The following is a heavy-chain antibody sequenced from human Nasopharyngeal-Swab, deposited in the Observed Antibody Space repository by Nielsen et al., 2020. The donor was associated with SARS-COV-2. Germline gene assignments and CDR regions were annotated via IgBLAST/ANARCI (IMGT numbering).Heavy chain of an antibody. J-gene: IGHJ4*02. CDR2: FDPEDGET. D-gene: IGHD5/OR15-5a*01. CDR1: GYTLTELS. Sequence: ASVNVSCKVSGYTLTELSMHWVRQAPGKGLEWMGGFDPEDGETIYAQKFQGRVTMTEDTSTDTAYMELSSLRSEDTAVYYCASSGGSTMTYYFDYWGQGTLVTVSS. V-gene: IGHV1-24*01. CDR3: ASSGGSTMTYYFDY.